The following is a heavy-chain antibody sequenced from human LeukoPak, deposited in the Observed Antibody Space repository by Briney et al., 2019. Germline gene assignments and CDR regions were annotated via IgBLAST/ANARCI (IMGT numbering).Heavy chain of an antibody. CDR3: ARDTYTSVTAMDV. V-gene: IGHV1-18*01. J-gene: IGHJ6*03. Sequence: ASVKVSCKASGYTFTRYGISWVRQAPGQGLEWLGWISAYNGRTDYAQNVQARVTLSTDTSTSTAYMELRGLRSDDSAVYYCARDTYTSVTAMDVWGKGTTVTVSS. CDR2: ISAYNGRT. D-gene: IGHD4-17*01. CDR1: GYTFTRYG.